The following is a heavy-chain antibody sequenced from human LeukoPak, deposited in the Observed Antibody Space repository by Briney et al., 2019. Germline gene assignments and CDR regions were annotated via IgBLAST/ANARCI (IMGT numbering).Heavy chain of an antibody. D-gene: IGHD3-3*01. CDR2: MNPNSGNT. J-gene: IGHJ5*02. CDR3: ARGQVGVGRLSTFGVVHPTWFDP. Sequence: ASVNVSCKASGYTFTSYDINWVRQATGQGLEWMGWMNPNSGNTGYAQKFQGRVTMTRNTSISTAYMELSSLRSEDTAVYYCARGQVGVGRLSTFGVVHPTWFDPWGQGTLVTVSS. CDR1: GYTFTSYD. V-gene: IGHV1-8*01.